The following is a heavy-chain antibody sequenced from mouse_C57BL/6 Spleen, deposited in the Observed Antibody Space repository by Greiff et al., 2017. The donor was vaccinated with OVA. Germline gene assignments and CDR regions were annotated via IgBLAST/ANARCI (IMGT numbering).Heavy chain of an antibody. CDR1: GYTFPGYW. Sequence: VQLQQSGAELMKPGASVKLSCKATGYTFPGYWIEWVKQRPGHGLEWIGEILPGSGSTNYNEKFKGKATFTADTSSNTAYMQLSSLTTADSAIYYCARGPWTAQATLYYCDYWGQGTTLTVSS. J-gene: IGHJ2*01. V-gene: IGHV1-9*01. CDR3: ARGPWTAQATLYYCDY. D-gene: IGHD3-2*02. CDR2: ILPGSGST.